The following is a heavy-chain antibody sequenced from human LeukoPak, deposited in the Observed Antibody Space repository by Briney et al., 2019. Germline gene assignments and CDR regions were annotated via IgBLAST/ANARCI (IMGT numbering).Heavy chain of an antibody. J-gene: IGHJ4*02. CDR3: ARSPTSCVSATCPVAYSGYDLDY. D-gene: IGHD5-12*01. Sequence: SQTLSLTCAVYGGSFSDYYWTWVRQPPGKGLERIGEVNHSGVTNYNPSIKSRVTLSVDTLKNQFSLKVNSVTAADTAVYYCARSPTSCVSATCPVAYSGYDLDYWSRGMLVTVSS. CDR1: GGSFSDYY. CDR2: VNHSGVT. V-gene: IGHV4-34*01.